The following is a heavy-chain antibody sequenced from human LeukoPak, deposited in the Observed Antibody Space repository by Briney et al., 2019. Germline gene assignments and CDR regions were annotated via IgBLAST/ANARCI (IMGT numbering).Heavy chain of an antibody. CDR2: ISYDGSNK. CDR1: GFTFSSYA. Sequence: GGSLRLSCAASGFTFSSYAMHWVRQAPGKGLEWVAVISYDGSNKYYADSVKGRFTISRDNSKNMLYLQMNSLRAEDTAVYYCARDPNFWSGLVDYWGQGTLVTVSS. D-gene: IGHD3-3*01. CDR3: ARDPNFWSGLVDY. V-gene: IGHV3-30*04. J-gene: IGHJ4*02.